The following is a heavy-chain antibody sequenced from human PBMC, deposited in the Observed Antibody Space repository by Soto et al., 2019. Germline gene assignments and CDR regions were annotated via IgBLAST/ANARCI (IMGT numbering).Heavy chain of an antibody. D-gene: IGHD3-10*01. Sequence: GGSLRLSCAASGFTFSSYAMSWVRQAPGKGLEWVSAISGSGGSTYYADSVKGRFTISRDNSKNTLYLQMNSLRAEDTAVYYCAKDLVRGVITYYYYMDVWGKGTTVTVSS. CDR1: GFTFSSYA. CDR2: ISGSGGST. CDR3: AKDLVRGVITYYYYMDV. J-gene: IGHJ6*03. V-gene: IGHV3-23*01.